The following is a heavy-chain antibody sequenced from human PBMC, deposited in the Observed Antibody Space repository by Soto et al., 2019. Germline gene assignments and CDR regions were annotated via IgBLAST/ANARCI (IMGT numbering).Heavy chain of an antibody. Sequence: QVQLVQSGAEVKKPGSSVKVSCKASGGTFSSYTISWVRQAPGQGLEWMGRIIPILGIANYAQKFQGRVTXSADKATSTAYMELSSLRSEDTAVYYCAREEYYYGSGAVFDSWGQGTLVTVSS. CDR2: IIPILGIA. CDR3: AREEYYYGSGAVFDS. J-gene: IGHJ4*02. V-gene: IGHV1-69*08. CDR1: GGTFSSYT. D-gene: IGHD3-10*01.